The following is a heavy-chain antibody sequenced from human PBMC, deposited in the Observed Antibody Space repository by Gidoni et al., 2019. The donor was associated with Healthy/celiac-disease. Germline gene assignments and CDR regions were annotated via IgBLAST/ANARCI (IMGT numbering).Heavy chain of an antibody. D-gene: IGHD4-17*01. V-gene: IGHV1-69*06. J-gene: IGHJ4*02. CDR1: GGTFSSYA. CDR3: ASSQFYGDYPPMVDY. Sequence: QVQLVQSGAEVKKPGSSVKVSCKASGGTFSSYAISWVRQAPGQGLEWMGGIIPIVGTENYAQKFQGRVTITADKSTSTAYMELSSRRSEDTAVYYCASSQFYGDYPPMVDYWGQGTLVTVSS. CDR2: IIPIVGTE.